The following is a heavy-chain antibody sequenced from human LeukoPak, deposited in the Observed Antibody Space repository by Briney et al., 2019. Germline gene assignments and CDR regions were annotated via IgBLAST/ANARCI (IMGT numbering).Heavy chain of an antibody. CDR1: GGSISSGGYY. Sequence: SQTLSLTCTVSGGSISSGGYYWSWIRQHPGKGLEWIGYIYYSGSTYYNPSLKSRVTISVDTSKNQISLKLSSVTAADTAVYYCARAAGYSSRSRRGNWFDPWGQGTLVTVSS. CDR2: IYYSGST. D-gene: IGHD6-13*01. J-gene: IGHJ5*02. V-gene: IGHV4-31*03. CDR3: ARAAGYSSRSRRGNWFDP.